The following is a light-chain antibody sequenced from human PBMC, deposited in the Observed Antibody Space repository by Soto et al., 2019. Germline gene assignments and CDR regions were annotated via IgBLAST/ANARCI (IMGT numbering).Light chain of an antibody. Sequence: EIVLTQSPATLSLSPGERATLSCRASQSVSSYLAWYQQKPGQAPRLLIYDASNRATGIPARFSGSGSGTDFTLTISSLEPEDFAVYYCQQRSKWPPRLTFGGGTKVDI. CDR3: QQRSKWPPRLT. CDR1: QSVSSY. CDR2: DAS. V-gene: IGKV3-11*01. J-gene: IGKJ4*01.